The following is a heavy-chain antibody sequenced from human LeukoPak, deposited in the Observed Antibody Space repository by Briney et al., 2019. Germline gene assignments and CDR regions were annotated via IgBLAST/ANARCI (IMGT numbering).Heavy chain of an antibody. V-gene: IGHV3-11*06. CDR3: ARDKGLPQAFDI. CDR1: GFAFSDYY. CDR2: ISSSSSYT. Sequence: GGSLRLSCAASGFAFSDYYMNWIRQAPGKGLEWVSYISSSSSYTNYADSVKGRFTISRDNAKNSLCLQMNSLRAEDTAVYYCARDKGLPQAFDIWGQGTMVTVSS. D-gene: IGHD5/OR15-5a*01. J-gene: IGHJ3*02.